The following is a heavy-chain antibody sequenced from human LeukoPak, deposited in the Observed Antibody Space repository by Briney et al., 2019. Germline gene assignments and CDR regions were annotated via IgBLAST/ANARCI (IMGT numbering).Heavy chain of an antibody. CDR2: ISSSGSTI. D-gene: IGHD5-18*01. Sequence: GGSLRLSCAASGFTFSSYSMNWVRQAPGKGLEWVSSISSSGSTIYYADSVKGRFTMPRDNAKNSLCLQMNSLRDEDTALYYCVRDRQVTFWGQGTLVIVSS. V-gene: IGHV3-48*02. J-gene: IGHJ4*02. CDR1: GFTFSSYS. CDR3: VRDRQVTF.